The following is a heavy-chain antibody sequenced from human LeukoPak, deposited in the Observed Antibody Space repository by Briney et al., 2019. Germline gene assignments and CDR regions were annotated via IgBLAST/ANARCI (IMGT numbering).Heavy chain of an antibody. D-gene: IGHD6-19*01. V-gene: IGHV4-59*01. Sequence: SETLSLTCTVSGGSISSYYWSWIRQPPGKGLEWIGHIYYTGSTNYNPSLKSRVTISIDTSKNQFSLQLSSVTAADTAVYYCARDSGSGTYYWGQGTLVTVSS. CDR1: GGSISSYY. J-gene: IGHJ4*02. CDR3: ARDSGSGTYY. CDR2: IYYTGST.